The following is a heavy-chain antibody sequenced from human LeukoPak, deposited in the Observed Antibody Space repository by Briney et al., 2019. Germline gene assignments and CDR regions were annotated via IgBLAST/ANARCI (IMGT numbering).Heavy chain of an antibody. Sequence: ASVKVSCKXSGYTFISYDINWVRQATGQGLEWIGWMNPDSGNTDYAQEFQGRVTMTRDTSISTAYMELSSLRSKDTAVYYCARGRGVFDYWGQGTLVTVSS. CDR3: ARGRGVFDY. V-gene: IGHV1-8*01. J-gene: IGHJ4*02. CDR2: MNPDSGNT. D-gene: IGHD1-26*01. CDR1: GYTFISYD.